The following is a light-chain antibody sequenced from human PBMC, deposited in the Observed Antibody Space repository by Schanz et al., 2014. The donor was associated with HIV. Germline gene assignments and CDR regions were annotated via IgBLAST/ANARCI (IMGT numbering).Light chain of an antibody. CDR2: GAS. CDR1: QSINSRY. CDR3: QQYGSLPWT. J-gene: IGKJ1*01. V-gene: IGKV3-20*01. Sequence: EIVLTQSPDTLSLSPGDRATLSCRASQSINSRYLAWYQQKPNQAPRLLIFGASNRAIGIPDRFSGSESGTDFTLTISRVEPEDYAVYHCQQYGSLPWTFGQGTKVEVK.